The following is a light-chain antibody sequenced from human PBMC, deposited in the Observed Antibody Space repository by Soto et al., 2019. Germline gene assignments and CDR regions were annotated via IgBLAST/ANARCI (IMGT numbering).Light chain of an antibody. CDR2: DGS. J-gene: IGKJ3*01. CDR1: QSISSW. Sequence: DMQVTQSPSTLSASVGDTVTITCRASQSISSWLAWYQQKSGKAPKLLIHDGSTLQSGVPSRFSCSGSGTDFTLTISGLQPDDFATYYCQHYSSYSPTFGPGTTVAIK. V-gene: IGKV1-5*01. CDR3: QHYSSYSPT.